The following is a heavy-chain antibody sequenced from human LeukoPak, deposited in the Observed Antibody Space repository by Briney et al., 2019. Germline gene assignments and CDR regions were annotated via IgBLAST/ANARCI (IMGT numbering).Heavy chain of an antibody. CDR1: GESFSGYY. J-gene: IGHJ4*02. CDR2: IHGTGST. D-gene: IGHD3-3*02. Sequence: SETLSLTCAVYGESFSGYYWSWIRQPAGKGLEWIGRIHGTGSTNYNPSLKSRVTMSVDASKKEFSLELTSVTAADTAVYYCARAVSTLYYFDYWGQGTLVTVSS. V-gene: IGHV4-59*10. CDR3: ARAVSTLYYFDY.